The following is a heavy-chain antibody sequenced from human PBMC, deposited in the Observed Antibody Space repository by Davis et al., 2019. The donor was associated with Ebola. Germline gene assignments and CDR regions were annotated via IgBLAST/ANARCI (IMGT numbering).Heavy chain of an antibody. CDR2: IKSNPDGGTT. CDR1: GFTFSSYA. J-gene: IGHJ4*02. V-gene: IGHV3-15*01. CDR3: TTPREAYKFDY. Sequence: GESLKISCAASGFTFSSYAMSWVRQAPGKGLEWVGRIKSNPDGGTTEYAAPVKGRFTISRDDSKNTVYLQLNSLQTEDTAVYYCTTPREAYKFDYWGQGTLVTVSS. D-gene: IGHD5-24*01.